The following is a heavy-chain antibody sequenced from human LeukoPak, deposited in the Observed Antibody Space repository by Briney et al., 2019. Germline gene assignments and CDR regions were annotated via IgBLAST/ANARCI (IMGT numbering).Heavy chain of an antibody. CDR1: GFTFSTYW. Sequence: PGGPLRLSCVASGFTFSTYWMNWVRQAPGKGLERVGTISPDGSDKYYVDSVKGRFTISRDNAKTSLYLQINSLRADDTALYFCARGIVVVVGASDHFDYWGQGTLITV. D-gene: IGHD2-15*01. J-gene: IGHJ4*02. CDR3: ARGIVVVVGASDHFDY. CDR2: ISPDGSDK. V-gene: IGHV3-7*01.